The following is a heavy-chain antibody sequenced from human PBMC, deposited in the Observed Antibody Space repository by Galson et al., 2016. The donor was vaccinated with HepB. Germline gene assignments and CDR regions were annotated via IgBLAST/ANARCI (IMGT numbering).Heavy chain of an antibody. J-gene: IGHJ2*01. V-gene: IGHV4-59*01. CDR2: ISYSGSS. CDR1: GGSISGYY. D-gene: IGHD3-10*01. CDR3: ARVASRVGWYFNL. Sequence: SETLSPTCSVSGGSISGYYWTWIRQSPGKGLEWIGHISYSGSSNHNPSLKSRVTISVDTSNNQVFLNLSSVTAADTAIYYCARVASRVGWYFNLWGRGTLISVSS.